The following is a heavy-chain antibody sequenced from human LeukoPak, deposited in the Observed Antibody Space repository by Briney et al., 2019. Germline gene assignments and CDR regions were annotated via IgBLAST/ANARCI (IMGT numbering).Heavy chain of an antibody. CDR2: MSPNSGDT. D-gene: IGHD7-27*01. Sequence: ASVKVSSKASGYTFTSYDFNWVRQATGQRPEWMGWMSPNSGDTGYAQKFQDRVTMTRNTSISTAYMELSSLRSDDTAVYYCARGPPNWGYDYWGPGTLVTVSS. V-gene: IGHV1-8*01. J-gene: IGHJ4*02. CDR3: ARGPPNWGYDY. CDR1: GYTFTSYD.